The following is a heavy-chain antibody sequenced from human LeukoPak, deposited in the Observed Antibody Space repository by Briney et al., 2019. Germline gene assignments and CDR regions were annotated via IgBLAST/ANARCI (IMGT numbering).Heavy chain of an antibody. V-gene: IGHV1-69*13. CDR1: GGTFSSYA. CDR2: IIPIFGTA. J-gene: IGHJ4*02. D-gene: IGHD2-15*01. Sequence: ASVKVSCKASGGTFSSYAISWARQAPGQGLEWMGGIIPIFGTANYAQKFQGRVTITADESTSTAYMELSSLRSEDTAVYYCAREGYCSGGSCYDYWGQGTLVTVSS. CDR3: AREGYCSGGSCYDY.